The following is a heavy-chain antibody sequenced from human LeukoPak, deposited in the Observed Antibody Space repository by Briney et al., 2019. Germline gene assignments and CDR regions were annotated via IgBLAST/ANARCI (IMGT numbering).Heavy chain of an antibody. V-gene: IGHV3-74*01. J-gene: IGHJ4*02. CDR2: INSDGNST. CDR1: GFTFSTYW. CDR3: ARVLDGSGSRSFDY. D-gene: IGHD3-10*01. Sequence: GGSLRLSCAASGFTFSTYWMHWVRQAPGKGLVWVSRINSDGNSTNYADSVKGRFTISRDNAKNTLYLQMNSLRAEDTAVYFCARVLDGSGSRSFDYWGQGTLVTVSS.